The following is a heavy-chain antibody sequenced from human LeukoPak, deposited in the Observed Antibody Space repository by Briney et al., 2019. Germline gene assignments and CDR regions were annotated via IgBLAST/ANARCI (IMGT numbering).Heavy chain of an antibody. CDR1: GFTVTSNY. J-gene: IGHJ4*02. D-gene: IGHD6-13*01. CDR2: IYSDGNT. Sequence: PGGSLRLSCAASGFTVTSNYMSWVRQAPGKGLEWVSVIYSDGNTYYADSVKGRFTISRDNSKNTLYLQMNSLRAEDTAVYYCARESIAAASDYWGQGTLVTVSS. CDR3: ARESIAAASDY. V-gene: IGHV3-66*01.